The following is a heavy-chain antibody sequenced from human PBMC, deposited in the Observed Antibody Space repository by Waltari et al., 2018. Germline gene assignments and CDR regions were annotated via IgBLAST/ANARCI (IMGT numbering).Heavy chain of an antibody. J-gene: IGHJ4*02. CDR3: AGGGYSGNDFTQY. D-gene: IGHD5-12*01. CDR2: LRYDGSNE. CDR1: GFTFRSYG. Sequence: QVQLVESGGGVVQPGGSLRLSCAAFGFTFRSYGMNWVRQAPGKGPEWVAYLRYDGSNEYYEESVKGRFTISRDNSKNTLYLQMNSLRTEDTAVYYWAGGGYSGNDFTQYWGQGTPVTVSS. V-gene: IGHV3-30*02.